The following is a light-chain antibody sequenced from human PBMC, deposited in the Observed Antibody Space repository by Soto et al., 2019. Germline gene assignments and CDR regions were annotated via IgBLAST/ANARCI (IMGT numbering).Light chain of an antibody. Sequence: EIVLTQSPGTLSLSPGETATLSCRASQSVSSSYLAGYQQKPGQPPRLLIYGSFSRATGIPDRFSASGSGTDFTLTIRRLEPEDFAVYYCQQYGGSPAFTFGPGTKVYLK. J-gene: IGKJ3*01. CDR3: QQYGGSPAFT. V-gene: IGKV3-20*01. CDR2: GSF. CDR1: QSVSSSY.